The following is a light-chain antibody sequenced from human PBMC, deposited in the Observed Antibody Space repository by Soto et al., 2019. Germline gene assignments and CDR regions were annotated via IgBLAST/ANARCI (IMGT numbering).Light chain of an antibody. Sequence: EIVMTQSPATLSVAPGERVTFSCRASQGVSRKLAWYQHKPGQAPRLLISGASTGATGIPARFSGSGSGTEFTLTISSLQSEDCAVYYCQQYGRSPPWTFGQGTKVEI. J-gene: IGKJ1*01. V-gene: IGKV3-15*01. CDR1: QGVSRK. CDR2: GAS. CDR3: QQYGRSPPWT.